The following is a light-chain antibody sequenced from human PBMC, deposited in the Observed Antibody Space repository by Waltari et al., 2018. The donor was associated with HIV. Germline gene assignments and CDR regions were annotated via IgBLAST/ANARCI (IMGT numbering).Light chain of an antibody. CDR2: SNK. J-gene: IGLJ3*02. V-gene: IGLV1-44*01. CDR3: AAWDDSLNAPV. Sequence: QSVLTQPPSASGTPGQRVTISCSGSSSNIGSNTVNWYQQLPGTAPKLLIYSNKHRPSGVPDRFSGSKSGTSASLAISGLQSEYEADYYCAAWDDSLNAPVFGGGTKLTVL. CDR1: SSNIGSNT.